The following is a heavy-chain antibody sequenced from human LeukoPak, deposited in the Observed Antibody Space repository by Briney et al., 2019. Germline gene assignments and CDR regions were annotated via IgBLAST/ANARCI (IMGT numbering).Heavy chain of an antibody. CDR3: ARRSGIQLWLD. CDR1: GYSISSGYY. D-gene: IGHD5-18*01. CDR2: IYHSGST. V-gene: IGHV4-38-2*01. Sequence: SETLSPTCAVSGYSISSGYYWGWIRQPPGKGLEWIGSIYHSGSTYYNPSLKSRVTISVDTSKNQFSLKLSSVTAADTAVYYCARRSGIQLWLDWGQGTLVTVSS. J-gene: IGHJ4*02.